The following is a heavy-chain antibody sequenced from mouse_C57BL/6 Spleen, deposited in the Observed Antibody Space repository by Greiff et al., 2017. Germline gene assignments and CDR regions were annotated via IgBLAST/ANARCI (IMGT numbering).Heavy chain of an antibody. CDR1: GYTFTSYW. V-gene: IGHV1-61*01. D-gene: IGHD1-1*01. Sequence: QVQLQQPGAELVRPGSSVKLSCKASGYTFTSYWMDWVKQRPGQGLEWIGNIYPSDSETHYNQKFKDKATLTVDKSSSTAYMQLSSLTSEDSAVYYCARGGYYGRSRAWFAYWGQGTLVTVSA. J-gene: IGHJ3*01. CDR3: ARGGYYGRSRAWFAY. CDR2: IYPSDSET.